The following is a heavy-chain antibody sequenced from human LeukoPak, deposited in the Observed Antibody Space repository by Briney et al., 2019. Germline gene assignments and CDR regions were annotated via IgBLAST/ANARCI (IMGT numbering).Heavy chain of an antibody. Sequence: GGSLRLSCAASGFTFSSYGMHWVRQAPGKGLEWVAVIWYDGSNKYYADSVKGRFTISRDNSKNTLYLQMNSLRAEDTAVYYCAKASGSPYYFDYWGQGTLATVSS. J-gene: IGHJ4*02. V-gene: IGHV3-33*06. CDR2: IWYDGSNK. D-gene: IGHD3-10*01. CDR1: GFTFSSYG. CDR3: AKASGSPYYFDY.